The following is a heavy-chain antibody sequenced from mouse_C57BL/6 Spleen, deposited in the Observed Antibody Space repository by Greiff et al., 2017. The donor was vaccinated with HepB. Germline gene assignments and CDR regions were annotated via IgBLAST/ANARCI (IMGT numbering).Heavy chain of an antibody. CDR3: ARGSQELVATRYFDV. CDR1: GYTFTSYW. V-gene: IGHV1-50*01. J-gene: IGHJ1*03. CDR2: IDPSDSYT. D-gene: IGHD1-1*01. Sequence: QVQLQQPGAELVKPGASVKLSCKASGYTFTSYWMQWVKQRPGQGLEWIGEIDPSDSYTNYNQKFKGKATLTVDTSSSTAYMQLSSLTSEDSAVYYCARGSQELVATRYFDVWGTGTTVTVSS.